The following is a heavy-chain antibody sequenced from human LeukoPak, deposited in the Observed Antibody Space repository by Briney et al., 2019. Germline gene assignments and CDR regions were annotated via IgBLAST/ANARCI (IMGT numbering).Heavy chain of an antibody. CDR3: ARTTGPHHFDY. CDR2: IDPSDSYT. J-gene: IGHJ4*02. D-gene: IGHD7-27*01. CDR1: AYSFTSYW. Sequence: RESLQISCNGSAYSFTSYWTSCVRQMPLRGLEWMGRIDPSDSYTNYSPSFQGHVTISADKSISTAYLQWSSLKASDTAMYYCARTTGPHHFDYWGQGALVTVSS. V-gene: IGHV5-10-1*01.